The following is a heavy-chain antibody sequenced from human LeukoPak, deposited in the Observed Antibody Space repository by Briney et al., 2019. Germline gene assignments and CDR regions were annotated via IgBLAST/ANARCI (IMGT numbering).Heavy chain of an antibody. J-gene: IGHJ4*02. Sequence: PGGSLRLSCAASGFTFSGYSMNWVRQAPGKGLEWVSSISSGSSYINHAASVKGRFTISRDNAKNSLYLQMNSLRAEDTAVYYCAREEYYDTSGYYDYWGQGTLVTVSS. CDR3: AREEYYDTSGYYDY. CDR1: GFTFSGYS. V-gene: IGHV3-21*01. CDR2: ISSGSSYI. D-gene: IGHD3-22*01.